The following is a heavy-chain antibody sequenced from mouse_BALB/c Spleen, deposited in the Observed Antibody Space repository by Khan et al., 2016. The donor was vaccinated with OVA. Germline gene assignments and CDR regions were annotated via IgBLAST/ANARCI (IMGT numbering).Heavy chain of an antibody. J-gene: IGHJ4*01. CDR3: ARRTTGYAKDY. Sequence: VQLQQSGAELARPGASVKMSCKASGYTFTSNTMHWVKQRPGQGLEWIGYINPRSSYTNYNQKFKDKATLTADKSSSTAYMQLSSLTFEDSAVYYCARRTTGYAKDYWGQGTSVTVSS. D-gene: IGHD2-14*01. V-gene: IGHV1-4*01. CDR2: INPRSSYT. CDR1: GYTFTSNT.